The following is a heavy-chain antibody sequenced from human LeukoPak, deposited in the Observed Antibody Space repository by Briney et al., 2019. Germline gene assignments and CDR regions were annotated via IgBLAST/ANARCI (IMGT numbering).Heavy chain of an antibody. V-gene: IGHV3-23*01. J-gene: IGHJ6*02. CDR3: ASPPLAFLAESYGMDV. CDR2: ISRRSDYT. Sequence: PGGSLRLSCVASGFTFSNFAMSWVRQSPGHGLEWGSSISRRSDYTYYEDSVKGRFTISRDNSKNTLYLQMNALRAEDTALYYCASPPLAFLAESYGMDVWGQGTTVTVSS. CDR1: GFTFSNFA. D-gene: IGHD3-3*02.